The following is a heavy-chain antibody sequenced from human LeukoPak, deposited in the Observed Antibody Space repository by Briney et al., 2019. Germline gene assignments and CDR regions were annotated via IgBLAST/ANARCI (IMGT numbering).Heavy chain of an antibody. J-gene: IGHJ4*02. CDR2: INTNGGAT. V-gene: IGHV3-64*01. Sequence: PGGSLRLSCAASGFTFSSYAMYWVRQAPGKGLEYVSGINTNGGATFYAKSVKGRFTISGDDSKNTLYLHMGSLRGEDMAVYYCARAQTGATSYFFDDWGQGTLVTVSS. CDR3: ARAQTGATSYFFDD. D-gene: IGHD1-7*01. CDR1: GFTFSSYA.